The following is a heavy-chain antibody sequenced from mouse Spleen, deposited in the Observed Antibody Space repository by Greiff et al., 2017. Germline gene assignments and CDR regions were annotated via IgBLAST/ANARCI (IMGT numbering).Heavy chain of an antibody. J-gene: IGHJ4*01. V-gene: IGHV2-6-5*01. Sequence: VQGVESGPGLVAPSQSLSITCTVSGFSLTDYGVSWIRQPPGKGLEWLGVIWGGGSTYYNSALKSRLSISKDNSKSQVFLKMNSLQTDDTAMYYCAKQGYDYDDDGARDYWGQGTSVTVSS. CDR2: IWGGGST. CDR3: AKQGYDYDDDGARDY. CDR1: GFSLTDYG. D-gene: IGHD2-4*01.